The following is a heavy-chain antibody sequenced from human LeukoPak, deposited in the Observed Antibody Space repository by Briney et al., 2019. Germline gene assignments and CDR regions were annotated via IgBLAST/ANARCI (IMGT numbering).Heavy chain of an antibody. J-gene: IGHJ5*02. CDR3: AKTLYGSGTGFDP. V-gene: IGHV4-30-4*01. D-gene: IGHD3-10*01. CDR2: IYYSGST. Sequence: SQTLSLTCTVSGGSISSGDYYWSWIRQPPGTGLEWIGYIYYSGSTYYNPSLKSRVTISVDTSKNQFSLKLSSVTAADTAVYYCAKTLYGSGTGFDPWGQGTLVTVSS. CDR1: GGSISSGDYY.